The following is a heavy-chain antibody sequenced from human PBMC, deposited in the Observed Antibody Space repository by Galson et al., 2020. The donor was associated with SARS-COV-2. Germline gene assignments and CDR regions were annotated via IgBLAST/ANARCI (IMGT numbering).Heavy chain of an antibody. D-gene: IGHD3-3*01. CDR3: AREPALYDFWSGYYTPNYYYGMDV. CDR1: GGSISSSSYY. CDR2: IYYSGST. Sequence: SETLSLTCTVSGGSISSSSYYWGWIRQPPGQGLEWNGSIYYSGSTYYNPSLKSRVTISVDTSKNQFSLKLSSVTAADTAVYYCAREPALYDFWSGYYTPNYYYGMDVWGQGTTVTVSS. V-gene: IGHV4-39*07. J-gene: IGHJ6*02.